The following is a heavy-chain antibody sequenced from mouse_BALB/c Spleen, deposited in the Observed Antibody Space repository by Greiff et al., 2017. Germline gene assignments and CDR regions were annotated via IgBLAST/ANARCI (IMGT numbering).Heavy chain of an antibody. D-gene: IGHD1-1*01. CDR1: GFSLTGYG. CDR3: ATNYYGSRYWYFDV. J-gene: IGHJ1*01. CDR2: IWGDGST. Sequence: QVQLKESGPGLVAPSQSLSITCTVSGFSLTGYGVNWVRQPPGKGLEWLGMIWGDGSTDYNSALKSRLSISKDNSKSQVFLKMNSLQTDDTARYYCATNYYGSRYWYFDVWGAGTTVTVSS. V-gene: IGHV2-6-7*01.